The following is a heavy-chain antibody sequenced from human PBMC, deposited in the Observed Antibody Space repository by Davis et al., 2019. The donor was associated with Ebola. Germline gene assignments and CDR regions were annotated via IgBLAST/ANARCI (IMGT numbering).Heavy chain of an antibody. Sequence: GESLKISCAASGFTFSSYSMNWVRQAPGKGLEWVSSISSSSSYIYYADSVKGRFTISRDNSKNTLYLQMNSLRAEDTAVYYCARDPHNWNYDKDYYGMDVWGQGTTVTVSS. D-gene: IGHD1-7*01. V-gene: IGHV3-21*01. CDR3: ARDPHNWNYDKDYYGMDV. CDR1: GFTFSSYS. J-gene: IGHJ6*02. CDR2: ISSSSSYI.